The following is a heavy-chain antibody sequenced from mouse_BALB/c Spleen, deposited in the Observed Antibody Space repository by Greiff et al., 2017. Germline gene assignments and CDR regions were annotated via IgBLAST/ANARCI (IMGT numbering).Heavy chain of an antibody. Sequence: EVQLQESGGGLVQPGGSRKLSCAASGFTFSSFGMHWVRQAPEKGLEWVAYISSGSSTIYYADTVKGRFTISRDNPKNTLFLQMTSLRSEDTAMYYCARDYGSPYYAMDYWGQGTSVTVSS. CDR1: GFTFSSFG. CDR3: ARDYGSPYYAMDY. CDR2: ISSGSSTI. D-gene: IGHD1-1*01. V-gene: IGHV5-17*02. J-gene: IGHJ4*01.